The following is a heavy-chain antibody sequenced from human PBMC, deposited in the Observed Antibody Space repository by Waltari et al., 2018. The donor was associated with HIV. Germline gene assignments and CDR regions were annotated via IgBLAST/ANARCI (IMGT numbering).Heavy chain of an antibody. CDR3: ARGVPAATDWFDP. V-gene: IGHV4-61*02. CDR1: GGSISSGSYY. D-gene: IGHD2-2*01. J-gene: IGHJ5*02. CDR2: IYISGST. Sequence: QVQLQESGPGLVKPSQTLSLTCTVSGGSISSGSYYWSWIRQPAGKGLEWIGRIYISGSTNYNPPRKSRVTISVDTSKNHFSLKLSSVTAADTAVYYCARGVPAATDWFDPWGQGTLVTVSS.